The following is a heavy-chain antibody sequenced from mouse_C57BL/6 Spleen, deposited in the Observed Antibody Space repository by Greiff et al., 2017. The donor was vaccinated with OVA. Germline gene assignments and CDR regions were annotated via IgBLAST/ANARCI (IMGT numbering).Heavy chain of an antibody. CDR1: GYSITSGYY. D-gene: IGHD1-1*01. V-gene: IGHV3-6*01. J-gene: IGHJ2*01. CDR3: ARGRDYGSSYDGFDY. Sequence: ESGPGLVKPSQSLSLTCSVTGYSITSGYYWNWIRQFPGNKLEWMGYISYDGSNNYNPSLKNRISITRDTSKNQFFLKLNSVTTEDTATYYCARGRDYGSSYDGFDYWGQGTTLTVSS. CDR2: ISYDGSN.